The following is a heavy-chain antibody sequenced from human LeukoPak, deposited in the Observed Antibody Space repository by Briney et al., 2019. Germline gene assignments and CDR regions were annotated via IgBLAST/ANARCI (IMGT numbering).Heavy chain of an antibody. CDR1: GFTFSSYA. CDR3: AKGTLPYFWYMII. J-gene: IGHJ2*01. D-gene: IGHD3-16*01. V-gene: IGHV3-23*01. Sequence: PGGSLTLTCAASGFTFSSYAWSWIRQAPGKGLEWVSAISGSGCSTDYADSVKGRFTISRDNSNNTLYLQMNSLRAEDTAVYYCAKGTLPYFWYMIIWGRGTLVTVSS. CDR2: ISGSGCST.